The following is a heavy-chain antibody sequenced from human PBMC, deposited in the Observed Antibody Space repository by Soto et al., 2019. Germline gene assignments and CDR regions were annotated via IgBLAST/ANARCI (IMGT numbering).Heavy chain of an antibody. J-gene: IGHJ4*02. V-gene: IGHV1-2*02. CDR1: GYTFTGYY. Sequence: GASVKVSCKASGYTFTGYYMHWVRQAPGQGLEWMGWINSNTGDTMYAQKFQGRVVMTRDTSSSTVYMDVSRLTSDDTAVFYCARAGGPVDYGSYVGTYYFDYWGQGSRVTVSS. D-gene: IGHD4-17*01. CDR2: INSNTGDT. CDR3: ARAGGPVDYGSYVGTYYFDY.